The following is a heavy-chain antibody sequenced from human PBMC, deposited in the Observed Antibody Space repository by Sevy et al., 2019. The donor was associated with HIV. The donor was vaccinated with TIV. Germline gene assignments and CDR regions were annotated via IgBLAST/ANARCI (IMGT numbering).Heavy chain of an antibody. CDR2: IYPGDSDT. CDR3: ARRDSSGYYVRDAFDI. CDR1: GYSFTSYW. Sequence: GESLKISCKGSGYSFTSYWIGWVRQMPGKGLEWMGIIYPGDSDTRYSPSFQGQVTISADKSISTAYLQWGSLKASDTAMYYCARRDSSGYYVRDAFDIWGQGTMVTVSS. J-gene: IGHJ3*02. V-gene: IGHV5-51*01. D-gene: IGHD3-22*01.